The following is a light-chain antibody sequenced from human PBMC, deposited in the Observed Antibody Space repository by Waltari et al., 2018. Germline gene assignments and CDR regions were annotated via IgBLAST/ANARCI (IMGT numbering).Light chain of an antibody. CDR3: CSYVGLGTYV. J-gene: IGLJ1*01. CDR1: SSEVGNYNL. V-gene: IGLV2-23*02. CDR2: EVT. Sequence: QSGLAQPASASGSPGQSLTIPCTGTSSEVGNYNLAPWYQQRPGKAPTLLIYEVTKRAPGTSDRFSASKSGNTASLSISGLQAQEDEADYYCCSYVGLGTYVFGTGTKVTV.